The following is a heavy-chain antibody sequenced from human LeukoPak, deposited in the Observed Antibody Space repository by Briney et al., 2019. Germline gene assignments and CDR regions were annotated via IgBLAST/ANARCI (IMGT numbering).Heavy chain of an antibody. CDR2: INSDGSLI. J-gene: IGHJ4*02. CDR3: ASGKRPAAPAYYFDY. D-gene: IGHD2-2*01. V-gene: IGHV3-74*01. CDR1: GFTFSDNW. Sequence: GGSLRLSCAGPGFTFSDNWMHWVRQAPGKGLVWVSRINSDGSLINYADSVKGRFTISRDNAKNTLYLQMNSLRAEDTAVYYCASGKRPAAPAYYFDYWGQGTLVTVSS.